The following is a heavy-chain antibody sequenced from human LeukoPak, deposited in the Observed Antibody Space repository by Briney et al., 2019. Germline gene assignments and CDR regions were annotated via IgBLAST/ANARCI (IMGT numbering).Heavy chain of an antibody. J-gene: IGHJ5*02. Sequence: GASVKVSCKTSGYSFTDYYMHWVRQAPGQGLEWMGRINPNSGGTSSAQKFQGRVTMTRDTSITTVYMEVRWLTSDDTAVYYCARADRLHGGPYLIGPWGQGTLVTVSS. CDR3: ARADRLHGGPYLIGP. CDR2: INPNSGGT. CDR1: GYSFTDYY. D-gene: IGHD2-21*01. V-gene: IGHV1-2*02.